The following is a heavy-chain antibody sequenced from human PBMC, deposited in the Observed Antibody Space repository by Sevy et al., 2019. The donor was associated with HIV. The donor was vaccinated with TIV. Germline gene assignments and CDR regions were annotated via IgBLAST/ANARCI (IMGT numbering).Heavy chain of an antibody. CDR2: ISHDGSNK. CDR3: ARDFNWNDNVAFDI. V-gene: IGHV3-30-3*01. Sequence: GGALRLCCAASGFTFSSYAMHWVRQAPGKGLEWVAVISHDGSNKHSADSVEGRFTISGDNSKNTLYLQMNSLRAEDTAVFYCARDFNWNDNVAFDIWGQGTLVTFSS. D-gene: IGHD1-20*01. CDR1: GFTFSSYA. J-gene: IGHJ3*02.